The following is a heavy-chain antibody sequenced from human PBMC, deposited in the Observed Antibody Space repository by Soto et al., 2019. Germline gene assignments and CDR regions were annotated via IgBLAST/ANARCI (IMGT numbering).Heavy chain of an antibody. CDR3: AKQRADFGSGSDTFYLDN. D-gene: IGHD3-10*01. J-gene: IGHJ4*02. V-gene: IGHV3-23*01. CDR1: GFTFSRNA. Sequence: EVQLLESGGGPVQPGGSLRISCLASGFTFSRNAMSWVRQAPGKGLEWVSAISASGGTTYSADSVKGRFAVSRDNSDNTLYVQMDSLSAEDTAVYYCAKQRADFGSGSDTFYLDNWGQGSLVTVSS. CDR2: ISASGGTT.